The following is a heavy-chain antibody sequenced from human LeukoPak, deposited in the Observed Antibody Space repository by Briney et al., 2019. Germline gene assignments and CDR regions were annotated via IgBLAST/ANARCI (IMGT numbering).Heavy chain of an antibody. D-gene: IGHD3-3*01. CDR2: FDPEDGET. CDR3: ATGPPVTIFGVVIITPYDY. V-gene: IGHV1-24*01. CDR1: GGTFSSYG. J-gene: IGHJ4*02. Sequence: GASVKVSCKASGGTFSSYGISWVRQAPGQGLEWMGGFDPEDGETIYAQKFQGRVTMTGDTSTDTAYMELSSLRSEDTAVYYCATGPPVTIFGVVIITPYDYWGQGTLVTVSS.